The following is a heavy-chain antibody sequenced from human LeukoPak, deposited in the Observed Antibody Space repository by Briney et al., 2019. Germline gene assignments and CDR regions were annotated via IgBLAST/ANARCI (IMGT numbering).Heavy chain of an antibody. Sequence: PSETLSLTCTVSGGSISSYYWSWIRQPPGKGLEWIGYIYTSGSTNYNPSLKSRVTISVDTSENQFSLKLGSVTAADTAVYYCARHAPNCSSTSCYFGGFDYWGQGTLVTVSS. V-gene: IGHV4-4*09. CDR3: ARHAPNCSSTSCYFGGFDY. CDR1: GGSISSYY. J-gene: IGHJ4*02. D-gene: IGHD2-2*01. CDR2: IYTSGST.